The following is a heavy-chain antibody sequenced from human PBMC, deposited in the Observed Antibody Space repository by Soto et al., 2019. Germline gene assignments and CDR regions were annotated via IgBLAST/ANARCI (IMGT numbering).Heavy chain of an antibody. V-gene: IGHV3-23*01. CDR2: ISGSGGST. Sequence: GGSLRLSCAASGFTFSSYAMSWVRQAPGKGLEWVSAISGSGGSTYYADSVKGRLTSSRDNSKNTLYLQMNSLRAEDTAVYYCAKINILTGYYHDAFDIWGQGTMVTVSS. D-gene: IGHD3-9*01. CDR1: GFTFSSYA. J-gene: IGHJ3*02. CDR3: AKINILTGYYHDAFDI.